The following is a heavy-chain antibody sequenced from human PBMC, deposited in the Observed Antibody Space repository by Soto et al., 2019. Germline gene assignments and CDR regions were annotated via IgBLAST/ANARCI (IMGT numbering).Heavy chain of an antibody. CDR2: IWYDGTNE. V-gene: IGHV3-33*06. CDR3: AKVGINSPSSRGWLAP. D-gene: IGHD6-6*01. Sequence: QVQLVESGGGVVQPGRSLRLSCAASGFTFQTYAMHWVRQAPGKGLEWVALIWYDGTNEKYADSVRGRFTISRDNSKDTLYLQMNSLRGEDTAVYFCAKVGINSPSSRGWLAPWGQGTLVTVSS. J-gene: IGHJ5*02. CDR1: GFTFQTYA.